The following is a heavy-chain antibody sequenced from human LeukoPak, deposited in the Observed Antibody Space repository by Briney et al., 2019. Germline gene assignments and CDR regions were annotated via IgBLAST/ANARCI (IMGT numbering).Heavy chain of an antibody. CDR1: GGSIRSGAYY. J-gene: IGHJ6*03. CDR2: IYYSGST. V-gene: IGHV4-31*03. CDR3: AREIVVVPAAQTDYYYCYMGV. Sequence: TLSLTCSVSGGSIRSGAYYWSWTRQHPGKRLEWSGHIYYSGSTNYNPSLSGRVTKSADTSKNQSSLKLSSVTASDTAVYYCAREIVVVPAAQTDYYYCYMGVWGKGTTVTVSS. D-gene: IGHD2-2*01.